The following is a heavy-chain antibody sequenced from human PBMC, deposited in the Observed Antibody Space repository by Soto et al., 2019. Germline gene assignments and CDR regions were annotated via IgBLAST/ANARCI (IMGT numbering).Heavy chain of an antibody. D-gene: IGHD2-2*01. CDR3: AKSEDIVVVPASSALDY. J-gene: IGHJ4*02. CDR2: ISGSGGTT. CDR1: GFTFRRDA. Sequence: GGSLRLSCAASGFTFRRDAMSWVRQAPGKGLEWVSTISGSGGTTYYADSVKGRFTISRDNSKNTLYLQMNSLRAEDTAVYYCAKSEDIVVVPASSALDYWGQGTLVTVSS. V-gene: IGHV3-23*01.